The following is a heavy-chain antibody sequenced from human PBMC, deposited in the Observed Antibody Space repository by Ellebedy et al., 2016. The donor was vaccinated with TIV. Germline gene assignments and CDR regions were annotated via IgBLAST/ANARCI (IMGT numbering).Heavy chain of an antibody. Sequence: GESLKISCAASGFTFSSYWMSWVRQAPGKGLEWVANIKQDGSEKYYVDSVKGRFTISRDNAKNSLYLQMTSLRAEDTAVYYCARRGYCSGGSCASVPFDYWGQGTLVTVSS. V-gene: IGHV3-7*01. J-gene: IGHJ4*02. CDR1: GFTFSSYW. CDR3: ARRGYCSGGSCASVPFDY. CDR2: IKQDGSEK. D-gene: IGHD2-15*01.